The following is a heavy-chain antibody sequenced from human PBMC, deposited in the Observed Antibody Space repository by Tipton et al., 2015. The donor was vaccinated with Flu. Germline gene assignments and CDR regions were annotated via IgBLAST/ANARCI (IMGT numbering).Heavy chain of an antibody. CDR2: IKQDGSEK. Sequence: SLRLSCAASGFTLRNFWMHWVRRAPGKGLEWVANIKQDGSEKYYVDSVKGRFTISRDNAENSLFLQMNSLRAEDTAVYYCARAIGTSGSYWGQGTLVTVSS. V-gene: IGHV3-7*01. J-gene: IGHJ4*02. D-gene: IGHD3-10*01. CDR3: ARAIGTSGSY. CDR1: GFTLRNFW.